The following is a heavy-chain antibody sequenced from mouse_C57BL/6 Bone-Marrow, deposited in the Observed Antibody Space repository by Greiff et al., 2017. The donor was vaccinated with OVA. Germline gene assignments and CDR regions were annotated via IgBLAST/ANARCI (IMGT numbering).Heavy chain of an antibody. Sequence: VQLKESGGGLVQPGGSLKLSCAASGFTFSDYYMYWVRQTPEKKLEWVAYISNGGGSTYYPDTVKGRFTFSRDNAKNTLYLQMSRLKSEDTAMYYFARQGWLSWFAYWGQGTLVTVSA. V-gene: IGHV5-12*01. CDR2: ISNGGGST. CDR1: GFTFSDYY. D-gene: IGHD2-3*01. J-gene: IGHJ3*01. CDR3: ARQGWLSWFAY.